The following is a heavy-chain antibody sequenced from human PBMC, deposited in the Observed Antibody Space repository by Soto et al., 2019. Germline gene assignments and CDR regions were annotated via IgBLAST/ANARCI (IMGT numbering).Heavy chain of an antibody. CDR1: GFTFSSYS. CDR2: ISSSSSYI. D-gene: IGHD2-15*01. J-gene: IGHJ4*02. V-gene: IGHV3-21*01. CDR3: AGGGYCSGGSCYRPRYPFDY. Sequence: GGSLRLSCAASGFTFSSYSMNWVRQAPGKGLEWVSSISSSSSYIYYADSVKGRFTISRDNAKNSLYLQMNSLRAEDTAVYYCAGGGYCSGGSCYRPRYPFDYWGQGTLVTVSS.